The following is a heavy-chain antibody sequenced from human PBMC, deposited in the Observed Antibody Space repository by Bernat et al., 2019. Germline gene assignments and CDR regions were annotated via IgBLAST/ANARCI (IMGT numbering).Heavy chain of an antibody. CDR3: ATPWRATYYYGSSGYYGWDAFDT. J-gene: IGHJ3*02. CDR2: VYSSGST. CDR1: GGSISSSNW. D-gene: IGHD3-22*01. Sequence: QVQLQESGPGLVKPSGTLSLTCAVSGGSISSSNWWSWVRQPPGKGLEWIGSVYSSGSTYYNPSLKGRVTIPVDTSKNQFSLKLTSVTAADTAVYYCATPWRATYYYGSSGYYGWDAFDTWGQGTMVTVSS. V-gene: IGHV4-4*02.